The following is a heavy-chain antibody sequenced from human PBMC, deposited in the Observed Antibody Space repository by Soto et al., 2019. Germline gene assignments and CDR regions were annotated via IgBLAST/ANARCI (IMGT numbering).Heavy chain of an antibody. Sequence: QVHLLLQSGAEVKKPGSSVKVSCKASGGTPSNSAISWVRQAPGQGLEWMGGSIPVFGLVKYAQNFQGRVTITADESTNSAYMELSSLRPEDTAVYYCAGGRIVVVASRAYYGMDVWGQGTTVTVSS. V-gene: IGHV1-69*01. CDR1: GGTPSNSA. CDR3: AGGRIVVVASRAYYGMDV. CDR2: SIPVFGLV. J-gene: IGHJ6*02. D-gene: IGHD3-22*01.